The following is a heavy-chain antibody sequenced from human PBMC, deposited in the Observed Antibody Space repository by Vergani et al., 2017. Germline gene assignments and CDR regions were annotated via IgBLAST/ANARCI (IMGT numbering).Heavy chain of an antibody. V-gene: IGHV3-30-3*01. D-gene: IGHD3-10*01. CDR3: ARGFVGSYAFDI. CDR2: ISYDGSNK. Sequence: QVQLVESGGGVVQPGRSLRLSCAASGFTFSSYAMHWVRQAPGKGLEWVAVISYDGSNKYYADSVKGRFTISRDNSKNTLYLQMNSLRAEDTAVYYCARGFVGSYAFDIWGQGTMVTVSS. CDR1: GFTFSSYA. J-gene: IGHJ3*02.